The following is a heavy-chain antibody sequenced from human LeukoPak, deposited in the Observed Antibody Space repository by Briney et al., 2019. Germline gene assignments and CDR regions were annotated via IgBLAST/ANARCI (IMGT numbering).Heavy chain of an antibody. J-gene: IGHJ3*02. CDR1: GGSISSSSYY. CDR2: IYYSGST. CDR3: ARDVIVGPLNI. Sequence: SETLSLTCTVSGGSISSSSYYWGWIRQPPGKGLEWIGSIYYSGSTYYNPSLKSRVTISVDTSKNQFSLKLSSVTAADTAVYYCARDVIVGPLNIWGQGTMVTVSS. D-gene: IGHD1-26*01. V-gene: IGHV4-39*07.